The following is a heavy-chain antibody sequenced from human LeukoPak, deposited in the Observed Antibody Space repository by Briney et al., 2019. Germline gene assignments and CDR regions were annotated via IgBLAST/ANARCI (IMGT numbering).Heavy chain of an antibody. D-gene: IGHD3-10*01. CDR3: AREFRYYGSGGDYNVFDN. V-gene: IGHV1-3*01. CDR1: GYTFTSYA. Sequence: GASVKVSCKASGYTFTSYAIHWVRQAPGQRLEWMGWINAGNGNTKYSQKFQGRVTITRDTSASTAYMELSSLRSEDTAVYYCAREFRYYGSGGDYNVFDNWGQGTLVTVSS. CDR2: INAGNGNT. J-gene: IGHJ4*02.